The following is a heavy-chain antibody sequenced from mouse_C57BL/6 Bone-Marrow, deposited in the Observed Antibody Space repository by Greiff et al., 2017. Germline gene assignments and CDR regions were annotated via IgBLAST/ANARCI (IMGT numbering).Heavy chain of an antibody. D-gene: IGHD2-4*01. V-gene: IGHV1-82*01. CDR2: IYPGDGDT. CDR3: ANDYDGGTLDY. J-gene: IGHJ2*01. Sequence: QVQLKQSGPELVKPGASVKISCKASGYAFSSSWMNWVKQRPGKGLEWIGRIYPGDGDTNYNGKFKGKATLTADKSSSTAYMQLSSLTSEDSAVYFCANDYDGGTLDYWGQGTTLTVSS. CDR1: GYAFSSSW.